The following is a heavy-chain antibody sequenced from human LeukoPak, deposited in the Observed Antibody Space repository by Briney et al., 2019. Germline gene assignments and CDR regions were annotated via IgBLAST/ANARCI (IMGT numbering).Heavy chain of an antibody. V-gene: IGHV1-18*01. CDR1: GYTFNRYG. Sequence: GASVKVSCKASGYTFNRYGINWVRQAPGQGLEWMGWISTYLGSTQYAQKLQGRVSMTTDTSTSTAYMELRSLRSDDTAVYYCARGRGGSYSWGDYFDYWGQGSLITVSS. CDR3: ARGRGGSYSWGDYFDY. D-gene: IGHD1-26*01. CDR2: ISTYLGST. J-gene: IGHJ4*02.